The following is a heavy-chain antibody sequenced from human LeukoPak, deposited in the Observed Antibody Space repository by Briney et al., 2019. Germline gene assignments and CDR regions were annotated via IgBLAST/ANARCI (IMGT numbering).Heavy chain of an antibody. D-gene: IGHD3-9*01. CDR3: TRDLMDYDVSTGLHHYYMDV. Sequence: PGGSLRLSCAASEFTFSSYWMHWVRQAPGKGLVWVSRISGDGRNINYADSVRGRFTISRDNAKNTLYLQMNTLRVEDTAVYYCTRDLMDYDVSTGLHHYYMDVWGQGTTVTVSS. J-gene: IGHJ6*02. CDR1: EFTFSSYW. CDR2: ISGDGRNI. V-gene: IGHV3-74*01.